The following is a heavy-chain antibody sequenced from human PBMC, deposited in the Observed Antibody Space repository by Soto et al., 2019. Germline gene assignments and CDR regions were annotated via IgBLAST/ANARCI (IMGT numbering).Heavy chain of an antibody. CDR3: AAGLDHNKVGY. CDR1: GGSISPSY. J-gene: IGHJ4*02. D-gene: IGHD2-2*03. CDR2: IYYPGNT. Sequence: QVRLQESGPGLVKPSETLSLTCTVSGGSISPSYWNWVRQPPGKRPEWIGCIYYPGNTHYNPSLKSRVTISRDTSKNQFSLELTSVTAADTAMYFCAAGLDHNKVGYWGQGTLVTVSS. V-gene: IGHV4-59*01.